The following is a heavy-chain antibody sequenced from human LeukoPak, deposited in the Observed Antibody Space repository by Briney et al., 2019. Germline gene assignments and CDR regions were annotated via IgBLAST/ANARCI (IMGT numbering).Heavy chain of an antibody. J-gene: IGHJ3*02. CDR2: INWNGGST. CDR3: ARPTIAAAGTGAFDI. CDR1: GFTFDDYG. Sequence: GGSLRLSCAASGFTFDDYGMSWVRQAPGKGLEWVSGINWNGGSTGYADSVKGRFTISRDNAKNSLYLQMNSLTAEDTALYYCARPTIAAAGTGAFDIWGQGTMVTVSS. V-gene: IGHV3-20*04. D-gene: IGHD6-13*01.